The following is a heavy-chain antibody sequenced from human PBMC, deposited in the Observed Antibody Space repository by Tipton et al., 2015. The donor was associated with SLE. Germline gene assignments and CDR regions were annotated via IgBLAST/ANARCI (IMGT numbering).Heavy chain of an antibody. CDR1: GGSISSYY. J-gene: IGHJ6*02. D-gene: IGHD3-10*01. Sequence: TLSLTCTVSGGSISSYYWSWIRQPAGKGLEWIGRVYSSGSTNYNPSLKIRVSMSVDTSKNQFSLKLRSVTAADTAVYYCARDTDGDYFDYYGMDVWGPGTTVIVSS. CDR2: VYSSGST. CDR3: ARDTDGDYFDYYGMDV. V-gene: IGHV4-4*07.